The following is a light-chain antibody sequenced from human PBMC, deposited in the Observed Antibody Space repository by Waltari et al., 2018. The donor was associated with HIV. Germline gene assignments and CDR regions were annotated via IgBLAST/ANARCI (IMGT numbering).Light chain of an antibody. CDR1: QDIGFN. J-gene: IGKJ2*01. CDR2: AAS. CDR3: QQSYGLPYT. Sequence: DIQMTQSPGFLSASVADNVTIYCRASQDIGFNVHWFQLKIGGAPKLLIAAASRLQTGVPSIFSGSGFGTHFSLTISGPQSDDFAHYFCQQSYGLPYTFGQGTRVAVK. V-gene: IGKV1-39*01.